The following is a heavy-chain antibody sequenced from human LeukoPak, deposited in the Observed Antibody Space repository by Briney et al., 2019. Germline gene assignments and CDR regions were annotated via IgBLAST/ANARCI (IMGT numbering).Heavy chain of an antibody. J-gene: IGHJ4*02. Sequence: GGSLRLSCAASGFTFSSYAMSWVRQAPGKGLGWVSAISGSGGSTYYADSVKGRFTISRDNSKNTLYLQMNSLRAEDTAVYYCANTKYYYGSGSSAADYWGQGTLVTVSS. CDR3: ANTKYYYGSGSSAADY. CDR1: GFTFSSYA. D-gene: IGHD3-10*01. CDR2: ISGSGGST. V-gene: IGHV3-23*01.